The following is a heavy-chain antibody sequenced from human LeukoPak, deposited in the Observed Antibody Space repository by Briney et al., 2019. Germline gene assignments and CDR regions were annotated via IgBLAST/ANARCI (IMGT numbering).Heavy chain of an antibody. Sequence: SGPTLVNPTQTLTLTCTFSGFSLSTSGVGVGWIRQPPGKALEWLALIYWNGGKRYRPSLKNRLTITKDTAKNEVVLTMTNIDPGDTGTYYLAHRPDIVLLQPFDYWGQGSLVTVSS. CDR1: GFSLSTSGVG. V-gene: IGHV2-5*01. J-gene: IGHJ4*02. CDR2: IYWNGGK. D-gene: IGHD2-15*01. CDR3: AHRPDIVLLQPFDY.